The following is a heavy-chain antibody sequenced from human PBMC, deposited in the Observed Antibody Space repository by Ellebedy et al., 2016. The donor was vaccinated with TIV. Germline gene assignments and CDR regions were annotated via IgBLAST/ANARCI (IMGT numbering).Heavy chain of an antibody. D-gene: IGHD1-7*01. CDR2: IYYSGRT. J-gene: IGHJ6*02. CDR3: ARDEGQKLELRSYYYFVMDV. CDR1: GGSISSSSYY. V-gene: IGHV4-39*07. Sequence: SETLSLTCTVSGGSISSSSYYWVWFRQPPGKGLEWIGSIYYSGRTYYKPSLKSRLTISVDTSKNQFSLKLRSVTAADTAVYYCARDEGQKLELRSYYYFVMDVWGQGTTVTVSS.